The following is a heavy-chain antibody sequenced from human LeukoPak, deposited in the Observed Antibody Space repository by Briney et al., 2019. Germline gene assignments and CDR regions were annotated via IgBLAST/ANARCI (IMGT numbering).Heavy chain of an antibody. J-gene: IGHJ4*02. CDR3: ARAYQRLGELSLPDY. CDR1: GYTFTNYA. CDR2: VNPNTGNP. Sequence: ASVKVSCKASGYTFTNYAMNWVRQAPGQGLEWMGWVNPNTGNPTYAQGFTGRFVFSLDTSVSTTYLQISSLKAEDTALYYCARAYQRLGELSLPDYWGQGTLVTVSS. D-gene: IGHD3-16*02. V-gene: IGHV7-4-1*02.